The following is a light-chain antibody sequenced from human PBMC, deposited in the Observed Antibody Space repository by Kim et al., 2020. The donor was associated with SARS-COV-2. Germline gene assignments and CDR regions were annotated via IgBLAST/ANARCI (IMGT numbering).Light chain of an antibody. CDR2: DTS. CDR1: QSVAGR. Sequence: LSPGERATLPCRASQSVAGRVAWYQQRPGQAPRLLIYDTSNRATGIPARFSGSGSGTDFTLTISSLEPEDFAVYYCQQRGSWPLTFGGGTKVDIK. J-gene: IGKJ4*02. CDR3: QQRGSWPLT. V-gene: IGKV3-11*01.